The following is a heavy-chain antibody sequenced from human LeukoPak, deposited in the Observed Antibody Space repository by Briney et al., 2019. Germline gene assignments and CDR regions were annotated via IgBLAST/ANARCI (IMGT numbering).Heavy chain of an antibody. CDR2: MNSDGTTT. V-gene: IGHV3-74*01. D-gene: IGHD6-13*01. J-gene: IGHJ4*02. Sequence: GGSLRLSCAASGFAFSDHWMHWVRQVPGKGLLWVARMNSDGTTTNYADSVKGRFTISRDNAENTLFLQMNSLGADDTAVYYCARASWYRFDYWGQGTLVTVSS. CDR3: ARASWYRFDY. CDR1: GFAFSDHW.